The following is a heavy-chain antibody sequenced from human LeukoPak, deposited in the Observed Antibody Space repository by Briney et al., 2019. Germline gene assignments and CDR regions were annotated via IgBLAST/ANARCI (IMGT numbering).Heavy chain of an antibody. V-gene: IGHV4-4*02. CDR3: ARDGYTGAIY. CDR1: GGSISSSNW. Sequence: SGTLSLTCAVSGGSISSSNWWSWVRQPPGKGLEWIGEIFHSGSTNYNPSLKSRVTISVDKSKNQFSLKVRSLTAAGTAVYYGARDGYTGAIYWSQGALVTVSS. CDR2: IFHSGST. D-gene: IGHD3-16*02. J-gene: IGHJ4*02.